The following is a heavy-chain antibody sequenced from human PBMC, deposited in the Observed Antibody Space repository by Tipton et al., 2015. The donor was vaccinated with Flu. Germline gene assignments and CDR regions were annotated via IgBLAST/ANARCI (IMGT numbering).Heavy chain of an antibody. CDR3: ASTIVLGSIRWFDP. Sequence: LRLSCTVSGGSISSYYWSWIRQPPGKGLEWIGYIYYSGSTNYNPSLKSRVTISVDTSKNQFSLKLSSVTAADTAVYYCASTIVLGSIRWFDPWGQGTLVTASS. CDR1: GGSISSYY. D-gene: IGHD2/OR15-2a*01. CDR2: IYYSGST. J-gene: IGHJ5*02. V-gene: IGHV4-59*01.